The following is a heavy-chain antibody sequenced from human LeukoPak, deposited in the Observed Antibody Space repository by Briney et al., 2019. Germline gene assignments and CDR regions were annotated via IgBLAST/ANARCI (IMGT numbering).Heavy chain of an antibody. Sequence: GESLKISCKGSGYRFTSYWIGWARQMPGKGLEWMGIISPDDSDTRYSPSFQGQVTNSADKSISTAYLQWTSLKASDTAMYYCARRSDTSTYYRAFNIWGQGTMVTVSS. J-gene: IGHJ3*02. D-gene: IGHD1-26*01. V-gene: IGHV5-51*01. CDR1: GYRFTSYW. CDR2: ISPDDSDT. CDR3: ARRSDTSTYYRAFNI.